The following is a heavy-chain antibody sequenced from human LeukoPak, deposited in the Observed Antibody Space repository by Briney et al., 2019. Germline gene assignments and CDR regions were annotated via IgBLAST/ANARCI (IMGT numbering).Heavy chain of an antibody. CDR2: RNPNSGNT. Sequence: GASVKVSCKASGYTFSSSDINWVRQVTGQGLEWMGWRNPNSGNTGYAQKFQGRVAMTTNTSISTAYMELSSLTFEDTAVYYCTRVDPIFGPRPWGQGTLVTVSS. J-gene: IGHJ5*02. D-gene: IGHD3-3*01. CDR3: TRVDPIFGPRP. V-gene: IGHV1-8*01. CDR1: GYTFSSSD.